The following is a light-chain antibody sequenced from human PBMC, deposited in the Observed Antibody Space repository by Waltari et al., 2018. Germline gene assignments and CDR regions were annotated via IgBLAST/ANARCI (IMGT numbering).Light chain of an antibody. CDR2: GAS. CDR3: QQSHTMMYT. Sequence: GDRVTITCRASQNIDTFLNWYQQRPGKAPKVLIYGASSLQSGVPSRFSGSGSGTHFTLTISSLQPDDFATYFCQQSHTMMYTFGQGTKLEI. CDR1: QNIDTF. J-gene: IGKJ2*01. V-gene: IGKV1-39*01.